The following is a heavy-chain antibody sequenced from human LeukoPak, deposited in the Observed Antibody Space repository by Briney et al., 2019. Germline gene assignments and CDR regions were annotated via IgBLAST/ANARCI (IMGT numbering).Heavy chain of an antibody. CDR3: VVDAFDI. CDR1: GFTFSSYG. D-gene: IGHD6-6*01. J-gene: IGHJ3*02. Sequence: TGGSLRLSCAASGFTFSSYGMHWVRQAPGKGLEWVAVISYDGSNKYYADSVKGRFTISRDKSKNTLYLQMNSLRAEDTAVYYCVVDAFDIWGQGTMVTVSS. V-gene: IGHV3-30*03. CDR2: ISYDGSNK.